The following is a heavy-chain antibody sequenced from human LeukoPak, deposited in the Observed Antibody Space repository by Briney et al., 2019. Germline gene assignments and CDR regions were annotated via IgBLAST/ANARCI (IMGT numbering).Heavy chain of an antibody. J-gene: IGHJ4*02. D-gene: IGHD3-10*01. CDR2: INPSGGST. CDR3: ARTSGRGVTPDY. V-gene: IGHV1-46*01. Sequence: ASVKVSCKASGYTFTSYYMHWVRQAPGQGLEWMGIINPSGGSTSYAQKFQGRVTMTRDMSTSTVYMELSSLRSEDTAVYYRARTSGRGVTPDYWGQGTLVTVSS. CDR1: GYTFTSYY.